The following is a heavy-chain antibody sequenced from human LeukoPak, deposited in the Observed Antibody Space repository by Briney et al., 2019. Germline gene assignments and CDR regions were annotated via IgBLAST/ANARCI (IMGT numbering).Heavy chain of an antibody. CDR1: GGSFRGYY. D-gene: IGHD2-21*02. CDR3: ARLSVVVTPYYYYGMDV. CDR2: INHSGSA. J-gene: IGHJ6*04. V-gene: IGHV4-34*01. Sequence: PSETLSFTCGVLGGSFRGYYWSWIRRPPGKGREWSGEINHSGSANYNPSLESRVTISVDTSKTQSSLKLSSVTAADTAVYYCARLSVVVTPYYYYGMDVWGKGTTVTVSS.